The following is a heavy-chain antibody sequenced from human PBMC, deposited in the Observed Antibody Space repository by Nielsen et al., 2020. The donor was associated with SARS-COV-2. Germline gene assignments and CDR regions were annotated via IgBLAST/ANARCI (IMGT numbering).Heavy chain of an antibody. CDR1: GFTFSSYS. CDR3: AKDTEYYDILTGYSPGRYYYYYYGMDV. J-gene: IGHJ6*02. D-gene: IGHD3-9*01. Sequence: GESLKISCAASGFTFSSYSMNWVRQAPGKGLEWVSSISSSSSYIYYADSVKGRFTISRDNSKNTLYLQMNSLRAEDTAVYYCAKDTEYYDILTGYSPGRYYYYYYGMDVWGQGTTVTVSS. CDR2: ISSSSSYI. V-gene: IGHV3-21*01.